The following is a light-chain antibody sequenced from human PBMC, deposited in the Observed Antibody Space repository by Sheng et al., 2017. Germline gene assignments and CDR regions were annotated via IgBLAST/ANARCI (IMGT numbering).Light chain of an antibody. Sequence: EIVLTQSPGTLSLSPGERATLFCRASQTVSGDYLAWYHQRPGQAPTLLIYGAFNRAAGISDRFSGSGSGRDFTLTISSLEPEDSATYYCQQRSKWPPITFGQGTRLEIK. CDR1: QTVSGDY. J-gene: IGKJ5*01. CDR2: GAF. CDR3: QQRSKWPPIT. V-gene: IGKV3-11*02.